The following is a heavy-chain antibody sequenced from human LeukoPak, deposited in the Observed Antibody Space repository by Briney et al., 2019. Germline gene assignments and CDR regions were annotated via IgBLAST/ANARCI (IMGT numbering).Heavy chain of an antibody. CDR3: SFGVVIIGIDY. V-gene: IGHV3-11*04. D-gene: IGHD3-3*01. CDR1: GFTFSDYY. Sequence: PGGSLRLSSAAYGFTFSDYYMSWNRQAPRKGLEWVSYISSSGSTIYYADSVKGRCNVSRDNAKNSLNLKMNSLRAEDTAVYYCSFGVVIIGIDYWGQGTLVTVSS. CDR2: ISSSGSTI. J-gene: IGHJ4*02.